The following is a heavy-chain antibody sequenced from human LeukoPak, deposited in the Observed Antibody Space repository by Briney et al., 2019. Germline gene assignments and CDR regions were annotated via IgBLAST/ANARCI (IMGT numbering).Heavy chain of an antibody. CDR3: ARDSGYYYDSSGYYRKGPFDY. CDR2: IIPNSGGT. Sequence: ASVKVSCKASGGTFSSYAISWVRQAPGQGLEWMGRIIPNSGGTNYAQKFQGRVTMTRDTSISTAYMELSRLRSDDTAVYYCARDSGYYYDSSGYYRKGPFDYWGQGTLVTVSS. CDR1: GGTFSSYA. D-gene: IGHD3-22*01. J-gene: IGHJ4*02. V-gene: IGHV1-2*02.